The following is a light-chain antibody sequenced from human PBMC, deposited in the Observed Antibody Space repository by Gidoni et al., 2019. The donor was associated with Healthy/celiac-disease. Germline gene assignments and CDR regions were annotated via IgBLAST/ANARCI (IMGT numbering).Light chain of an antibody. Sequence: EIVLTQSPATLSVSPGERATLSCRASQSVSSNLAWYQQKPGQAPRLLIYGASTRATGIPARFSGSGSGTEFTLTISSLQSEDFAVYYCQQYNNWPPVTFGQGTKVEIK. CDR1: QSVSSN. CDR3: QQYNNWPPVT. J-gene: IGKJ1*01. V-gene: IGKV3-15*01. CDR2: GAS.